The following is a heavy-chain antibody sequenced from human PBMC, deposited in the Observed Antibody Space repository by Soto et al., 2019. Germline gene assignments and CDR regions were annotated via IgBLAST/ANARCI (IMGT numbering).Heavy chain of an antibody. CDR2: ISSSGSTI. CDR1: GFTFSSYE. V-gene: IGHV3-48*03. D-gene: IGHD3-22*01. J-gene: IGHJ5*02. Sequence: GGSLRLSCAASGFTFSSYEMNWVRQAPGKGLEWVSYISSSGSTIYYADSVKGRFTISRDNAKNSLYLQMNSLRAEVTAVYYCARYYYDSSGYYYNNWFDPWGQGTLVTVSS. CDR3: ARYYYDSSGYYYNNWFDP.